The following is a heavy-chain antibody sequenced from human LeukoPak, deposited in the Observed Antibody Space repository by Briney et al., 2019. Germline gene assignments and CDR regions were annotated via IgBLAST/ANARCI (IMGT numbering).Heavy chain of an antibody. J-gene: IGHJ4*02. CDR3: AKVMTRTMVRGVPPSDY. V-gene: IGHV3-23*01. D-gene: IGHD3-10*01. Sequence: GGFLRVSGPATGFSFSSYAMTLVGQAQGNGLHLVSTISGSGGSTYYADSVKGRFTISRDNSKNTLYLQMSSLRAEDTAVYYCAKVMTRTMVRGVPPSDYWGQGTLVTVSS. CDR1: GFSFSSYA. CDR2: ISGSGGST.